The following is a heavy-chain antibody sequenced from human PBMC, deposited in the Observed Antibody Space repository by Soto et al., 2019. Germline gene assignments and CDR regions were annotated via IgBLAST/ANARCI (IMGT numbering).Heavy chain of an antibody. D-gene: IGHD3-10*01. Sequence: SETLSLTCAVYGGSFSGYYWSWIRQPPGKGLEWIGEINHSGSANYNPSLKSRVTISVDTSISTAYMELSRLRSDDTAVYYCARGSGAPSFFDYYYYYGMDVWGQGTTVTVSS. J-gene: IGHJ6*02. CDR2: INHSGSA. V-gene: IGHV4-34*01. CDR1: GGSFSGYY. CDR3: ARGSGAPSFFDYYYYYGMDV.